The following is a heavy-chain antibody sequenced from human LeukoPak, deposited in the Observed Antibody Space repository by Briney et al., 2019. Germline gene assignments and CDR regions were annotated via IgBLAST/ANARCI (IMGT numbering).Heavy chain of an antibody. J-gene: IGHJ5*02. CDR2: IYTSGST. D-gene: IGHD2-2*01. V-gene: IGHV4-61*02. Sequence: SETLSLTCTVSGGSISSGSYYWSWIRQPAGKGLEWIGRIYTSGSTNYNPSLKSRVTISVDTSKNQFSLKLSPVTAADTAVYYCARDKTSCSYNRCRGWFDPWGQGTLVTVSS. CDR1: GGSISSGSYY. CDR3: ARDKTSCSYNRCRGWFDP.